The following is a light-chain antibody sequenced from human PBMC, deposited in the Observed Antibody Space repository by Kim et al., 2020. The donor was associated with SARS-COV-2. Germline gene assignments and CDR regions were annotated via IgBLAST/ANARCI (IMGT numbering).Light chain of an antibody. CDR3: QVWDSSSDHVV. CDR2: YDS. CDR1: NIGSKS. V-gene: IGLV3-21*04. J-gene: IGLJ2*01. Sequence: APVKTARITCGGTNIGSKSVHWYQQKPGKAPVLVIYYDSDRPSGIPERFSGSNSGNTATLTISRVEAGDEADYYCQVWDSSSDHVVFGGGTQLTVL.